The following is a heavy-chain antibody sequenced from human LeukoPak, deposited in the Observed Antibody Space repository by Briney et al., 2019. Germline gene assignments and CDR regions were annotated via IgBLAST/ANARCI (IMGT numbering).Heavy chain of an antibody. CDR1: GDSVSSNSAA. CDR2: TYYKSKWYN. D-gene: IGHD3-22*01. V-gene: IGHV6-1*01. Sequence: SQTLSLTCAISGDSVSSNSAAWNWIRQSPSRGLEWLGRTYYKSKWYNDYAVSVKSRMSTNPDTSKNQISLQLNSVTPEDTAVYYCARNWEDSSGYHQLGFDPWGQGTLVTVSS. CDR3: ARNWEDSSGYHQLGFDP. J-gene: IGHJ5*02.